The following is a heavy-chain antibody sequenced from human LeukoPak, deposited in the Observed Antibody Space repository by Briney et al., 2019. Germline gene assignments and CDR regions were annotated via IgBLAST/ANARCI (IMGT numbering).Heavy chain of an antibody. CDR3: ARVRGSAEFHYMDV. D-gene: IGHD2-15*01. V-gene: IGHV4-59*01. J-gene: IGHJ6*03. CDR2: IYYSGST. CDR1: GGSISSYY. Sequence: SETLSLTCTVSGGSISSYYWSWIRQPPGKGLEWIGYIYYSGSTNYNPSLKSRVTISVDTSKNQFSLKLSSVTAADTAVFYCARVRGSAEFHYMDVWGKGTTVTVSS.